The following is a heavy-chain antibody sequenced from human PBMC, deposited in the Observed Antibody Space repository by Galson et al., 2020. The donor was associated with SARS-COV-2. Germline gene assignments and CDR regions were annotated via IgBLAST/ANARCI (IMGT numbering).Heavy chain of an antibody. CDR1: GFTFSSYA. Sequence: GESLKISCAASGFTFSSYAMHWVRQAPGKGLEWVAVISYDGSNKYYADSVKGRFTISRDNSKNTLYLQMNSLRAEDTAVYYCARDREWLFSYYFDYWGQGTLVTVSS. V-gene: IGHV3-30-3*01. J-gene: IGHJ4*02. CDR2: ISYDGSNK. CDR3: ARDREWLFSYYFDY. D-gene: IGHD3-3*01.